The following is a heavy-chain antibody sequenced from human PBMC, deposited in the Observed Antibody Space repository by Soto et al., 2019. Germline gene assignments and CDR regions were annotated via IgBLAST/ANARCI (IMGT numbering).Heavy chain of an antibody. V-gene: IGHV3-9*01. CDR2: INWNSDTI. D-gene: IGHD3-10*01. CDR1: GFRFDDYA. Sequence: EVQLVESGGGSVQPGGSLRLSCVASGFRFDDYAMHWVRQRPGKGLEWVSGINWNSDTIGYDDSVKGRFIVSRDNADGSLLLQMSSLRAEDTAIYFCAMSNSNDLYYHFESWGQGTPVTVSS. CDR3: AMSNSNDLYYHFES. J-gene: IGHJ4*02.